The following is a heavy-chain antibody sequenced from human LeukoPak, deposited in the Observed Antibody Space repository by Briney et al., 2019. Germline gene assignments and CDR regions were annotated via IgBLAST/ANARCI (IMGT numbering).Heavy chain of an antibody. D-gene: IGHD4-17*01. V-gene: IGHV4-4*07. CDR3: ARNRGYGDYVQGYFDY. Sequence: PSETLSLTCTVSGGSISGYYWSWIRQPAGKGLEWIGRIYSSGSTNYSPSLKSRITMSVDTPKNQFSLKLSSVTAADTAVYYCARNRGYGDYVQGYFDYWGPRTHVTVSS. J-gene: IGHJ4*02. CDR2: IYSSGST. CDR1: GGSISGYY.